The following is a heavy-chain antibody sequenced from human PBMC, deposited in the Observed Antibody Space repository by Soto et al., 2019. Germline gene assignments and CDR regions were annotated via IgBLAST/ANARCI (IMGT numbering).Heavy chain of an antibody. V-gene: IGHV1-69*06. CDR1: GGTFSSYA. J-gene: IGHJ5*02. Sequence: QVQLVQSGAEVKQPGSSVKVSCKASGGTFSSYAISWVRQAPGQGLEWMGGIIPIFGTANYAQKFQGRVTITAAKSTSTAYMELSSLRSEDTDVYYCAGESSGARFDPWGQGTLLTVSS. CDR2: IIPIFGTA. CDR3: AGESSGARFDP. D-gene: IGHD2-15*01.